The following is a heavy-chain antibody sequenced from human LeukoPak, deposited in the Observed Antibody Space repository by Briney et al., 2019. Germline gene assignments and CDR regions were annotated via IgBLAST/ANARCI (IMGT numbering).Heavy chain of an antibody. CDR2: IKSKTDGGTT. CDR3: TTDYGSGSYYDRGFEY. CDR1: GFTFRNAW. J-gene: IGHJ4*02. V-gene: IGHV3-15*01. D-gene: IGHD3-10*01. Sequence: GGSLRLSCVASGFTFRNAWMSWVRQAPGRGLEWVGRIKSKTDGGTTDYAAPLKGRFTISRDDSKNTLYMQMNSLKTEDTAVYYCTTDYGSGSYYDRGFEYWDQGTLVTVSS.